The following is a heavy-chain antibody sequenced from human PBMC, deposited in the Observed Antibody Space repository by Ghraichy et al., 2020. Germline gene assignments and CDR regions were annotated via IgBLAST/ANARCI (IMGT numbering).Heavy chain of an antibody. J-gene: IGHJ3*02. V-gene: IGHV1-2*02. Sequence: ASVKVSCKASGYTFTGYYMHWVRQAPGQGLEWMGWINPNSGGTNYAQKFQGRVTMTRDTSISTAYMELSRLRSDDTAVYYCARDVPPHDAFDIWGQGTMVTVSS. CDR1: GYTFTGYY. D-gene: IGHD6-6*01. CDR2: INPNSGGT. CDR3: ARDVPPHDAFDI.